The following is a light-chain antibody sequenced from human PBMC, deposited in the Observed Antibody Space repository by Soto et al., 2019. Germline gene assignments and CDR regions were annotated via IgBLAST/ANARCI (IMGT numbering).Light chain of an antibody. J-gene: IGKJ4*01. CDR1: QSVSSY. V-gene: IGKV3-15*01. CDR2: GAS. CDR3: QKYNSVPLT. Sequence: ENVLTQSPATLSLSPGERATLSCRASQSVSSYLAWYQQKPGQAPRLLIYGASTRATDMPGRFSGSGSGTDFTLTISSLQPEDVATYYCQKYNSVPLTFGGGTKVDIK.